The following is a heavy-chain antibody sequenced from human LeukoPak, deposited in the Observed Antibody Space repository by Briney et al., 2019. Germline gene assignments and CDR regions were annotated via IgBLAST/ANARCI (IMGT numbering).Heavy chain of an antibody. Sequence: GGYLTLYCAGSALTLRSYAMSWLRQAPGKGLEGGSATNISGGNTYYAHYGRGRFTISRDNSRNTLYLQMNSLRVEDTALYFCAKDATARKWLVWGNFDHWGQGTQVTVS. CDR1: ALTLRSYA. CDR2: TNISGGNT. D-gene: IGHD6-19*01. CDR3: AKDATARKWLVWGNFDH. J-gene: IGHJ4*02. V-gene: IGHV3-23*01.